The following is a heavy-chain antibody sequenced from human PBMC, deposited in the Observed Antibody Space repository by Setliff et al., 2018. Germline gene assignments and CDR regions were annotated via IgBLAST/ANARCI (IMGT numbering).Heavy chain of an antibody. V-gene: IGHV4-4*07. J-gene: IGHJ3*02. D-gene: IGHD1-26*01. CDR1: GYSISSGHY. CDR3: ARKGISALSGAFDM. CDR2: IYTSGST. Sequence: SETLSLTCTVSGYSISSGHYWSWIRQPAGKGLEWIGRIYTSGSTNYNPSLKSRVTMSVDTSKNQFSLKLSSVTAADTAVYYCARKGISALSGAFDMWGQGTMVTVSS.